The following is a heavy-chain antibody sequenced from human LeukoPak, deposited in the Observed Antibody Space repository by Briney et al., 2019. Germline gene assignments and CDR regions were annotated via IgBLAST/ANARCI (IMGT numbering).Heavy chain of an antibody. CDR1: GVSISSSSYY. D-gene: IGHD3-9*01. Sequence: SETLSLTCTVSGVSISSSSYYWGWIRQPPGKGLEWIGEINHSGSTNYNPSLKSRVTISVDTSKNQFSLKLSSVTAADTAVYYCARQRYDILTGWATYYYYYMDVWGKGTTVTISS. CDR2: INHSGST. CDR3: ARQRYDILTGWATYYYYYMDV. J-gene: IGHJ6*03. V-gene: IGHV4-39*01.